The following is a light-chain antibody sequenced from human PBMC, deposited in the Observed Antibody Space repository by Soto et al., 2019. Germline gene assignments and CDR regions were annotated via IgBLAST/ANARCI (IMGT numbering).Light chain of an antibody. CDR1: SSDIGRNY. CDR3: GTWDSSLTTYV. CDR2: ENN. V-gene: IGLV1-51*02. Sequence: QSALTQPPSVSAAPGQKVTISCSGRSSDIGRNYVSWYQHLPGTAPKLLIYENNKRPSGIPDRLSGSKSGSSATLGITGIQTGYESDYYCGTWDSSLTTYVFGPGTKAPVL. J-gene: IGLJ1*01.